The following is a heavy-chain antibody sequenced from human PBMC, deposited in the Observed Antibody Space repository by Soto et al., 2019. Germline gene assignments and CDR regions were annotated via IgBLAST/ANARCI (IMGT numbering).Heavy chain of an antibody. CDR1: GGAISSSNW. Sequence: SKTLSLTCAVPGGAISSSNWWSWVRQPPGKGREWIGEIYHSGSTNYNPSLKSRVTISVDKSKNQFSLKLSSVTAADTAVYYCARDRAWGYYYDSSGYYKDAFDIWGQGTMVTVSS. V-gene: IGHV4-4*02. D-gene: IGHD3-22*01. CDR3: ARDRAWGYYYDSSGYYKDAFDI. J-gene: IGHJ3*02. CDR2: IYHSGST.